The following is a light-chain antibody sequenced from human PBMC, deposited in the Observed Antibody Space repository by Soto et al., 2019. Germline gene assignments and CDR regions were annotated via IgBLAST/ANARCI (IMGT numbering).Light chain of an antibody. J-gene: IGKJ5*01. V-gene: IGKV1-39*01. CDR1: QSISSY. CDR3: QQSYSTPPVT. Sequence: DIQMTQSPSSLSASVGDRVTITCRASQSISSYLNWYQQKPGKAPKLQIYAASSLQSGVPSRFSGSGSGTDFTLTISSLQPEYFATYYCQQSYSTPPVTFGQGTRLEIK. CDR2: AAS.